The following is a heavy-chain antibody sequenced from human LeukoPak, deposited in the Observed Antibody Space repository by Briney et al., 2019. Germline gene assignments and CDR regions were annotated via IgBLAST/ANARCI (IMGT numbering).Heavy chain of an antibody. V-gene: IGHV4-31*03. CDR2: IYYSGST. CDR3: ARRTRGSGSYLY. Sequence: SETLSLTCTVSGGSISSGGYYWSWIRQHPGKGLEWIGYIYYSGSTYYNPSLKSRVTISVDSSKNQFSLKLSSVTAADTAVYYCARRTRGSGSYLYWGQGTLVTVSS. J-gene: IGHJ4*02. CDR1: GGSISSGGYY. D-gene: IGHD3-10*01.